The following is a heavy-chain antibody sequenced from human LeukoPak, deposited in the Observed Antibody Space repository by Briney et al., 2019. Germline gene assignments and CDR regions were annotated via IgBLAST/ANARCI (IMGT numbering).Heavy chain of an antibody. J-gene: IGHJ3*02. V-gene: IGHV3-23*01. D-gene: IGHD4-17*01. Sequence: PGGSLRLSCAASGFTFGSYAMNWVRQAPGKGLEWVSAISGSGSATYYADSVKGRFTISRDNSKNTLYLQMNSLRAEDTAVYYCAKDQYGEAFDIWGPGTMVTVSS. CDR1: GFTFGSYA. CDR2: ISGSGSAT. CDR3: AKDQYGEAFDI.